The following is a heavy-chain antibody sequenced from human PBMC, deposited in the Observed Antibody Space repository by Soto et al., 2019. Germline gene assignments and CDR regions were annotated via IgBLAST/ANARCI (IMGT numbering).Heavy chain of an antibody. CDR1: GGTFSSYT. CDR3: ARDSGSSGWYLDYFDY. V-gene: IGHV1-69*04. CDR2: IIPILGIA. D-gene: IGHD6-19*01. Sequence: SVKVSCKASGGTFSSYTISWVRQAPGQGLEWMGRIIPILGIANYAQKFQGRVTITADKSTSTAYMELSSLRSEDTAVYYCARDSGSSGWYLDYFDYWGQGTLVTVSS. J-gene: IGHJ4*02.